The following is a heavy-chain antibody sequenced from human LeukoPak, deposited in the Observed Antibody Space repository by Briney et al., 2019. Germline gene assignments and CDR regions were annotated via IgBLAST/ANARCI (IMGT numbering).Heavy chain of an antibody. CDR1: GGSISSGSYY. CDR2: IYTSGST. D-gene: IGHD2-2*01. V-gene: IGHV4-61*02. Sequence: PSETLSLTCTVSGGSISSGSYYWSWIRQPAGKGLEWIGRIYTSGSTNYNPSLKSRVTISVDTSKNQFSLKLSSVTAADTAVYYCARESAGRYCSSTSCSGDYWGQGTLVTVSS. CDR3: ARESAGRYCSSTSCSGDY. J-gene: IGHJ4*02.